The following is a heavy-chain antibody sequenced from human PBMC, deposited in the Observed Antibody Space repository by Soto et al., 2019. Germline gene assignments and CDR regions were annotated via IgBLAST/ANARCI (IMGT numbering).Heavy chain of an antibody. J-gene: IGHJ4*02. CDR2: ISYDGSNK. V-gene: IGHV3-30*18. CDR1: GFTFSSYG. D-gene: IGHD6-19*01. CDR3: AKDGGHSSGWPWQTDY. Sequence: QVQLVESGGGVVQPGRSLRLSCAASGFTFSSYGMHWVRQAPGKGLEWVAVISYDGSNKYYADSVKGRFTISRDNSKNTLYLQMNSLRAEDTAVYYCAKDGGHSSGWPWQTDYWGQGTLVTVSS.